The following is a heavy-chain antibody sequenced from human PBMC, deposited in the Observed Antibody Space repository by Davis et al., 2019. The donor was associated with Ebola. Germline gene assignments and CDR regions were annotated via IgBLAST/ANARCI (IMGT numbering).Heavy chain of an antibody. J-gene: IGHJ4*02. D-gene: IGHD2-8*01. V-gene: IGHV3-30*18. CDR2: ISYDGSNK. Sequence: GGSLRLSCAASGFTFSSYGMHWVRQAPGKGLEWVAVISYDGSNKYYADSVKGRFTISRDNSKNTLYLQMNSLRAEDTAVYYCAKDGPYCTNGVCYTRSGALDYWGQGTLVTVSS. CDR3: AKDGPYCTNGVCYTRSGALDY. CDR1: GFTFSSYG.